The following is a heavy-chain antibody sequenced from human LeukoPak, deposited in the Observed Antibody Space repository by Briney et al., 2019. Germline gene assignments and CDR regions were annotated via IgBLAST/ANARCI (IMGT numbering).Heavy chain of an antibody. CDR3: ARAPSFGDYGGDY. J-gene: IGHJ4*02. CDR1: GYNFTNYG. V-gene: IGHV1-18*01. CDR2: ISVYSGDT. D-gene: IGHD4-17*01. Sequence: ASVKVSFKGSGYNFTNYGISWVRQAPGHGLEWIGCISVYSGDTNYARKVMSKATLTTDTSTNSAVLQLRNLRSDDTAFYCCARAPSFGDYGGDYWGQGTLVTVSS.